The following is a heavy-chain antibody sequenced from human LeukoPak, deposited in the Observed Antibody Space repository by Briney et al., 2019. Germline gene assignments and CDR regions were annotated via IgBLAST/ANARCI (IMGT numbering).Heavy chain of an antibody. D-gene: IGHD6-19*01. CDR1: GGTFSSYA. J-gene: IGHJ5*02. Sequence: GSSVKVSCKASGGTFSSYAISWVRQAPGQGLEGMGGIIPIFGTANYAQKFQGRVTITTDESTSTAYMELSTLRSEDTAVYYCARDRSSRWYEFTFDPWGQGTLVTVSS. V-gene: IGHV1-69*05. CDR2: IIPIFGTA. CDR3: ARDRSSRWYEFTFDP.